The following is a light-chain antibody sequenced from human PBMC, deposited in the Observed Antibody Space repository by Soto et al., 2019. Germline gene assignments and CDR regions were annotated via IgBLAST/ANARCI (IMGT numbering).Light chain of an antibody. V-gene: IGLV1-44*01. J-gene: IGLJ1*01. CDR3: AAWDDSLSGYV. CDR1: TSNIGSNT. CDR2: SNN. Sequence: QSVLTQPPSASGTPEQRVTISCSGSTSNIGSNTVNWYQQLPGTAPKLLISSNNQRPSGVPDRFSGSKSGTSASLAISGLQSEDEADYYCAAWDDSLSGYVFGTGTKVTVL.